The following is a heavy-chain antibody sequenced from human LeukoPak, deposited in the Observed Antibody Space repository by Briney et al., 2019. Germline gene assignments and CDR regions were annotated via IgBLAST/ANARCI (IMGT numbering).Heavy chain of an antibody. CDR3: ARGGMERWLQAALDY. J-gene: IGHJ4*02. D-gene: IGHD5-24*01. Sequence: SVKVSCKASGGTFSSYAISWVRQAPGQGLEWMGGIIPIFGTANYAQKFQGRVTITADESTSTAYMELSSLRSEDTAVYYCARGGMERWLQAALDYWGQGTLVTVSS. CDR2: IIPIFGTA. CDR1: GGTFSSYA. V-gene: IGHV1-69*13.